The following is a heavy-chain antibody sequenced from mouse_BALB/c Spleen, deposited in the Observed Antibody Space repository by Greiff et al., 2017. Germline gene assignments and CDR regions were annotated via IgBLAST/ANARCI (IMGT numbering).Heavy chain of an antibody. J-gene: IGHJ3*01. CDR1: GFSLTSYG. V-gene: IGHV2-9*02. CDR3: AREGFFAY. Sequence: VKVVESGPGLVAPSQSLSITCTVSGFSLTSYGVHWVRQPPGKGLEWLGVIWAGGSTNYNSALMSRLSISKDNSKSQVFLKMNSLQTDDTAMYYCAREGFFAYWGQGTLVTVSA. CDR2: IWAGGST.